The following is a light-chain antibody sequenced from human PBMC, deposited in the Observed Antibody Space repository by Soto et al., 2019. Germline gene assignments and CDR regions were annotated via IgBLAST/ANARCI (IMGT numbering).Light chain of an antibody. J-gene: IGKJ4*01. CDR2: DAF. CDR1: QSVSNY. CDR3: QHRYNWPPLT. Sequence: DIVLTQSPATLSLSPGERATLSCRASQSVSNYLAWYQQKPGQAPRLLIYDAFNRATGIPPRFSGSGSGTDFTLTISSLEPEDFSVYYCQHRYNWPPLTFGGGNKVDIK. V-gene: IGKV3-11*01.